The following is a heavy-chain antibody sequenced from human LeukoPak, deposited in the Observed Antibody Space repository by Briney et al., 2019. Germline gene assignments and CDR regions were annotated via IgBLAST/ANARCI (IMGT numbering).Heavy chain of an antibody. J-gene: IGHJ2*01. CDR1: GFTFSSYW. CDR2: INPDGSTT. CDR3: ARDSIATDSSGYHGPYWYFDL. V-gene: IGHV3-74*01. D-gene: IGHD3-22*01. Sequence: GGSLRLSCAASGFTFSSYWMHWVRQAPGKGLVWVSRINPDGSTTSYADSVKGRFTISRDSAKNTLYLQMNSLRAEDTAVYYCARDSIATDSSGYHGPYWYFDLWGRGTLVTVSS.